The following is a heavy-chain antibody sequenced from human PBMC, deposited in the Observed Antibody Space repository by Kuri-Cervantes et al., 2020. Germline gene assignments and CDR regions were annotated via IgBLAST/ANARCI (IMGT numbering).Heavy chain of an antibody. Sequence: GSLRLSCTVSGGSISSSSYYWGWIRQPPGKGLEWIGSIYYSGSTYYNPSLKSRVTISVDTSKNQFSLKLSSVTAADTAVYYCARSATPQMDYYDSSGYGRNAFDIWGQGTMVTVSS. J-gene: IGHJ3*02. CDR2: IYYSGST. V-gene: IGHV4-39*07. D-gene: IGHD3-22*01. CDR1: GGSISSSSYY. CDR3: ARSATPQMDYYDSSGYGRNAFDI.